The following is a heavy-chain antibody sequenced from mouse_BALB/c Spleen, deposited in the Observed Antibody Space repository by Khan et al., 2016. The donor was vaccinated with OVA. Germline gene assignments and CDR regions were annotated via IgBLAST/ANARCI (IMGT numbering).Heavy chain of an antibody. J-gene: IGHJ2*01. CDR1: GYTFTAYI. D-gene: IGHD2-1*01. CDR2: FYPGGTTI. Sequence: QVQLKESGAELVKPGASVKLSCKASGYTFTAYIIHWLKQRSGQGLEWIGWFYPGGTTIKYNEKFKDKATLTADKSSSTVYMELSRLTSEDSAVYFCARNEDYGNWLDYWGQGTTLTVSS. V-gene: IGHV1-62-2*01. CDR3: ARNEDYGNWLDY.